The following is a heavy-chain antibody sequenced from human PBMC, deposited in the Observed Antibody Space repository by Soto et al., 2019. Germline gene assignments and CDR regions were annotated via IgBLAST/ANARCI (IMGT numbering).Heavy chain of an antibody. CDR3: ARDNLGEQPLAL. CDR1: GFSFNAYG. J-gene: IGHJ4*02. D-gene: IGHD6-13*01. V-gene: IGHV3-33*01. CDR2: IWFDGSNQ. Sequence: LVESGGGVVQPGRSLRLSCEASGFSFNAYGMHWVRQAPGKGLEWVAAIWFDGSNQYYVDSMKGRFTISRDNSKNTLFLQTNSLRPEDTAVYYCARDNLGEQPLALGGQGTLVTVSS.